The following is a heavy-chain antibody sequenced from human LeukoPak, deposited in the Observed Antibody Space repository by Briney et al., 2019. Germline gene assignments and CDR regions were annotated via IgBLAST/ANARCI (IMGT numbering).Heavy chain of an antibody. J-gene: IGHJ4*02. CDR1: GFTFSRYW. V-gene: IGHV3-74*01. Sequence: GGSLRLSCVASGFTFSRYWMHWVRQAPGKGLVWVSGINSDGTSPIYADSVKGRFTISRDNAKKTLYLQMNSLRAEDTAVYYCSRGYSGGFDYWGQGTLVTVSS. CDR2: INSDGTSP. D-gene: IGHD2-15*01. CDR3: SRGYSGGFDY.